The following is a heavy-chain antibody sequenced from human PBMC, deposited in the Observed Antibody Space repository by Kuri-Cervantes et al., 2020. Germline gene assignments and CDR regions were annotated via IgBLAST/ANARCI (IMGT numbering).Heavy chain of an antibody. CDR1: GDSVSRKSVA. V-gene: IGHV6-1*01. D-gene: IGHD1-26*01. CDR2: TYYRSKWKN. J-gene: IGHJ4*02. Sequence: SQTLSLTCAISGDSVSRKSVAWNWIRQSPSRGLEWLGRTYYRSKWKNDYAVSVKSRITINPDTSKNQYSLQVNSVTPEDTAVYYCAKDPNTLSIVGAAVAFDSWGQGTLVTVSS. CDR3: AKDPNTLSIVGAAVAFDS.